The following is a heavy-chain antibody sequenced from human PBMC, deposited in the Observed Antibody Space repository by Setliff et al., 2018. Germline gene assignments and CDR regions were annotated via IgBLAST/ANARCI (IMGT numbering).Heavy chain of an antibody. D-gene: IGHD6-19*01. V-gene: IGHV1-8*02. Sequence: ASVKVSCKASGYTFISYDINWVRQATGQGLEWMGWVNPNSGNTGYAQKFQGRVTMTTDTSTSTAYMELSSLRSEDTAVYYCARDRDSSGWYDAFDIWGQGTMVTVSS. CDR2: VNPNSGNT. J-gene: IGHJ3*02. CDR1: GYTFISYD. CDR3: ARDRDSSGWYDAFDI.